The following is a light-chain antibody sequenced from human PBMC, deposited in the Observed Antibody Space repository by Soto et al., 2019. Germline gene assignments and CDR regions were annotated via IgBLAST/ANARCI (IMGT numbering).Light chain of an antibody. CDR3: CSYAGSYTHV. V-gene: IGLV2-11*01. CDR1: SSDVGGYDY. CDR2: DVS. Sequence: QSVLTQPRSVSGSPGQSVTISCTGTSSDVGGYDYVSWYQQQPGKAPKLMIYDVSKRPSGVPDRFSGSKSGNTASLTISGLQAEDEADYYCCSYAGSYTHVFGTGTKLTVL. J-gene: IGLJ1*01.